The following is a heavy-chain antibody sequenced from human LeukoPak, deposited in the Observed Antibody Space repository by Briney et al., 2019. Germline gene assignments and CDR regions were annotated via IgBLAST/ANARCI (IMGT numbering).Heavy chain of an antibody. V-gene: IGHV1-18*01. D-gene: IGHD3-10*01. CDR1: GYTFTSFG. Sequence: ASVTVSCKASGYTFTSFGIIWVRQAPGQGLEWMGWISAYNGNTNYTQKLQGRVTMTTDTSTSTAYMELRSLRSDDTAVYYCARDSRWFGELRSPVFDYWGQGTLVTVSS. CDR2: ISAYNGNT. CDR3: ARDSRWFGELRSPVFDY. J-gene: IGHJ4*02.